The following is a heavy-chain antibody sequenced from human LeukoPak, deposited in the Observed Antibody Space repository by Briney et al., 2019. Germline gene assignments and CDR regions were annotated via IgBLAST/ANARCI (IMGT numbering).Heavy chain of an antibody. CDR1: GFTFSSYA. CDR2: ISGSGGST. Sequence: GGSLRLSCAASGFTFSSYAMSWVRQAPGKGLEWVSAISGSGGSTNYADSVKGRFTISRDNSKNTLYLQMNSLRAEDTAVYYCAKSPIVLRFLELSQYFDYWGQGTLVNVSS. CDR3: AKSPIVLRFLELSQYFDY. J-gene: IGHJ4*02. V-gene: IGHV3-23*01. D-gene: IGHD3-3*01.